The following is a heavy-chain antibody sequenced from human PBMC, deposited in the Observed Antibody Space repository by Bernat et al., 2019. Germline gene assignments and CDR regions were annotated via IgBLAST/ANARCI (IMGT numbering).Heavy chain of an antibody. CDR2: ISRSGGSM. CDR3: ARSLLVISRNDAFEI. D-gene: IGHD2-21*01. J-gene: IGHJ3*02. Sequence: EVQLVESGGGLVKPGGSLRLSCAASGFTFSSYSMNWVRQAPGKGLEWVSSISRSGGSMYYADAVKGRFTISRDNAKNSLFLQMDSLRAEDTAVYYCARSLLVISRNDAFEIWGQGTTVTVSS. V-gene: IGHV3-21*01. CDR1: GFTFSSYS.